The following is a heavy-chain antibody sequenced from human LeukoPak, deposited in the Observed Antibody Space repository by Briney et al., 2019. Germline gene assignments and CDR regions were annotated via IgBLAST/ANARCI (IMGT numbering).Heavy chain of an antibody. CDR3: ARGYTYGDF. CDR1: GGSINSSS. CDR2: MYYTGTT. J-gene: IGHJ4*02. D-gene: IGHD5-18*01. Sequence: PWETLSLACSVSGGSINSSSWSWIRQPPGKGLEWIAYMYYTGTTKYNPSLSSRVTISVDASKNQFSPKLTSVTAADTAVYYCARGYTYGDFWGPGTLVTVSS. V-gene: IGHV4-59*08.